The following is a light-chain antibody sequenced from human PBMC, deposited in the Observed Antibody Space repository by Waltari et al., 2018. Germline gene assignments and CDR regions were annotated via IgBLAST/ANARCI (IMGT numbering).Light chain of an antibody. CDR3: QHYVRLPVT. CDR1: QRVGRT. Sequence: EIVLTKSPGTLSLSPGERATLSCRASQRVGRTLTWYQQKPGQAHRLLIYGASSRATDIPNRCSGRGSGTDVSLTISRLEPEDVAVYYCQHYVRLPVTFGKGTKVEIK. CDR2: GAS. J-gene: IGKJ1*01. V-gene: IGKV3-20*01.